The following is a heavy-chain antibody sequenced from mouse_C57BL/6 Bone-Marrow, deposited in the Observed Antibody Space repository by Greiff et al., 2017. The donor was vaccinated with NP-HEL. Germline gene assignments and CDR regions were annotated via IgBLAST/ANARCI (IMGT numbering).Heavy chain of an antibody. V-gene: IGHV1-55*01. CDR3: ARKGLNYGLATGAY. D-gene: IGHD1-1*01. J-gene: IGHJ3*01. Sequence: QVQLQQPGAELVKPGASVKMSCKASGYTFTSYWITWVKQRPGQGLEWIGDIYPGSGSTNYNEKFKSKATLTVDTSSSTAYMQLSSLTSEDSAVYYCARKGLNYGLATGAYWGQGTLVTVSA. CDR1: GYTFTSYW. CDR2: IYPGSGST.